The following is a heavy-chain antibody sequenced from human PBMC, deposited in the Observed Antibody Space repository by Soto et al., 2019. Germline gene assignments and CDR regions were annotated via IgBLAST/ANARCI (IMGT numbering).Heavy chain of an antibody. CDR1: GGSFSGYY. V-gene: IGHV4-34*01. Sequence: PSETLSLTCAVYGGSFSGYYWSWIRQPPGKGLEWIGEINHSGSTNYNPSLESRVTISVDTSKNQFSLKLSSVTAADTAVYYCARAGQWLLGRRVNAFDIWGQGTMVTVSS. J-gene: IGHJ3*02. CDR3: ARAGQWLLGRRVNAFDI. D-gene: IGHD6-19*01. CDR2: INHSGST.